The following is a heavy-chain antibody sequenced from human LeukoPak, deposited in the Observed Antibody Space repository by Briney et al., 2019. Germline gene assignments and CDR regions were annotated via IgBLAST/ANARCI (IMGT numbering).Heavy chain of an antibody. CDR3: ARQSIVVGVLDY. CDR1: GGSISSSSYY. D-gene: IGHD2-15*01. J-gene: IGHJ4*02. V-gene: IGHV4-39*01. CDR2: IYYSGST. Sequence: PSETLSLTCTVSGGSISSSSYYCGWIRQPPGKGLEWIGSIYYSGSTYYNPSLKSRVTISVDTSKNQFSLKLSSVTAADTAVYYCARQSIVVGVLDYWGQGTLVTVSS.